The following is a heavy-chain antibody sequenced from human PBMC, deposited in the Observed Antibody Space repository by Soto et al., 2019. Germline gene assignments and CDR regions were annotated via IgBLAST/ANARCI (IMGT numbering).Heavy chain of an antibody. J-gene: IGHJ4*02. Sequence: VQLVDSGGGWVQPGWSLRLSCAASGFTFDSYAMHWVRQAPGKGLEWVSSISWNSGTTGYADSVQGRFTLSRDNAKNAPHLQMDSMRAEDTALYYCEKELRGYSYGYELDYWGQGTLVTVSS. CDR3: EKELRGYSYGYELDY. CDR2: ISWNSGTT. V-gene: IGHV3-9*01. CDR1: GFTFDSYA. D-gene: IGHD5-18*01.